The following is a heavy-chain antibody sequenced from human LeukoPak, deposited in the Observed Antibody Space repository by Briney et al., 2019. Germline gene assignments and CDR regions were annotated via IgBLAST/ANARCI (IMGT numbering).Heavy chain of an antibody. CDR3: AKDLSGHWCIDY. D-gene: IGHD4/OR15-4a*01. J-gene: IGHJ4*02. CDR2: ISDDGERK. Sequence: GGSLRLSCAVSGFTFSSSWMHWVRQAPGKGLEWVAIISDDGERKFYADSVRGRITISRDKSKNTLFLQMNSLRADDTAVYFCAKDLSGHWCIDYWGQGTLVTVSS. V-gene: IGHV3-30*18. CDR1: GFTFSSSW.